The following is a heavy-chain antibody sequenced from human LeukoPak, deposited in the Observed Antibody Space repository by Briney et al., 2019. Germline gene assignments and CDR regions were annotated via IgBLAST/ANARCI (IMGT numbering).Heavy chain of an antibody. CDR1: GYIFTNFG. J-gene: IGHJ6*03. V-gene: IGHV1-18*01. CDR3: ARDGVRDYYYYMDV. CDR2: ISGYNGNT. D-gene: IGHD3-10*01. Sequence: ASVKVSCKASGYIFTNFGISWVRQARGQGLEWMGWISGYNGNTKYVQKFQGRVTMTTDTSTSTAYMELRRLRSDDTAVYYRARDGVRDYYYYMDVWGKGTTVTISS.